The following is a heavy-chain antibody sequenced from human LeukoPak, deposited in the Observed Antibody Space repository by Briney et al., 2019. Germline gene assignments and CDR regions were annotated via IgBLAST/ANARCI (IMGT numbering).Heavy chain of an antibody. CDR3: ATEITGTSDAFDI. D-gene: IGHD1-7*01. J-gene: IGHJ3*02. CDR2: INPSGGST. CDR1: GYTFASYY. V-gene: IGHV1-46*01. Sequence: EASVKVSCKASGYTFASYYMHWLRQAPGQGLEWMGIINPSGGSTSYAQKFQGRVTMTRDTSTSTVYMELSSLRSEDTAVYYCATEITGTSDAFDIWGQGTMVTVSS.